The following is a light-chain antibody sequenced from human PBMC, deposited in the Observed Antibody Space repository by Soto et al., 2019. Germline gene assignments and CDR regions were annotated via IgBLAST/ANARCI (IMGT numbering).Light chain of an antibody. J-gene: IGKJ5*01. CDR3: QQYGSSPIT. V-gene: IGKV3-15*01. CDR2: RAS. CDR1: QSVSSN. Sequence: EIVMTQSPATLSVSPGERATLSCRASQSVSSNLAWYQQKPGQAPRLLIYRASTMATGIPARFSGSGSGTEFTLTISRLEPDDFAVYYCQQYGSSPITFGQGTRLEIK.